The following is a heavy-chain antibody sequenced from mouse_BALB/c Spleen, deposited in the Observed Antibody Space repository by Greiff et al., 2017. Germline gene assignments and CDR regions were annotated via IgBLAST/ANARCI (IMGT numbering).Heavy chain of an antibody. J-gene: IGHJ2*01. Sequence: EVKLMESGAELVKPGASVKLSCTASGFNIKDTYMHWVKQRPEQGLEWIGRIDPANGNTKYDPKFQGKATITADTSSNTAYLQLSSLTSEDTAVYYCASYYGSSYGDYFDYWGQGTTLTVSS. V-gene: IGHV14-3*02. CDR2: IDPANGNT. D-gene: IGHD1-1*01. CDR3: ASYYGSSYGDYFDY. CDR1: GFNIKDTY.